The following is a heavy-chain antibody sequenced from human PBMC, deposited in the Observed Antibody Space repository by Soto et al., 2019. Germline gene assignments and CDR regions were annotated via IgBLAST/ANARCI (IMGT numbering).Heavy chain of an antibody. CDR2: ISAYNGNT. CDR1: GYRFTSYG. V-gene: IGHV1-18*01. Sequence: QVQLVQSGVEVKKPGASVKVSCKASGYRFTSYGISWVRQAPGEGLEWMGWISAYNGNTNYAQKLQGRVTMTTDTSTTTAYMELRSLRSDDTAVYYCARDKGDDSASDYGYWGQGTLVTVSS. J-gene: IGHJ4*02. D-gene: IGHD3-10*01. CDR3: ARDKGDDSASDYGY.